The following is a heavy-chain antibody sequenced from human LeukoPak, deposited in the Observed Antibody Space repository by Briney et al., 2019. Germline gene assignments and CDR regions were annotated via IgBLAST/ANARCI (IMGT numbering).Heavy chain of an antibody. J-gene: IGHJ3*02. Sequence: KPGGSLRLSCAASGFTFSSYSMNWVRQAPGKGLEWVSSISSSSSYIYYADSVKGRFTISRGNAKNSLYLQMNSLRAEDTAVYYCARDRVALTTQDAFDIWGQGTMVTVSS. D-gene: IGHD4-11*01. CDR2: ISSSSSYI. V-gene: IGHV3-21*01. CDR1: GFTFSSYS. CDR3: ARDRVALTTQDAFDI.